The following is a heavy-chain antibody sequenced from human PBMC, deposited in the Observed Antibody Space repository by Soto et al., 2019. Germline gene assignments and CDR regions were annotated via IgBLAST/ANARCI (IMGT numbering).Heavy chain of an antibody. J-gene: IGHJ5*02. V-gene: IGHV3-30-3*01. CDR2: ISYDGSNK. CDR1: GSTFSSYA. CDR3: ARMSIVGATTNWFDP. D-gene: IGHD1-26*01. Sequence: GGSLRLSCAASGSTFSSYAMHWVRQAPGKGLEWVAVISYDGSNKYYADSVKGRFTISRDNSKNTLYLQMNSLRAEDTAVYYCARMSIVGATTNWFDPWGQGTLVTVSS.